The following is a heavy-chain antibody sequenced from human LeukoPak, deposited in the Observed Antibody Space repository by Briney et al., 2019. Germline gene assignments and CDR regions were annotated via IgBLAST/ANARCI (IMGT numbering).Heavy chain of an antibody. V-gene: IGHV3-21*01. CDR2: ISSSSSYI. CDR3: ARDRPPVTPTELGFMDV. D-gene: IGHD4-17*01. CDR1: GFTFSSYS. J-gene: IGHJ6*03. Sequence: GGSLRLSCAASGFTFSSYSMNWVRQAPGKGLEWVSSISSSSSYIYYADSVKGRFTISRDNAKNSLYLQMNSLRAEDTAVYYCARDRPPVTPTELGFMDVWGKGTTVTASS.